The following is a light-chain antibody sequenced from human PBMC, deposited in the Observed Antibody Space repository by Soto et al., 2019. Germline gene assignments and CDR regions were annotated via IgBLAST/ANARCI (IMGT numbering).Light chain of an antibody. CDR2: DAS. J-gene: IGKJ2*01. CDR1: QSVSRF. V-gene: IGKV3-11*01. Sequence: EIVLTQSPATLSLSPGERATLSCRASQSVSRFLAWFQQRPGQAPRLLIYDASNRASGVPARFRGSGSGTDVPLTISSLEPEDFAVYYCQQRSTWPHTFGQGTKLEI. CDR3: QQRSTWPHT.